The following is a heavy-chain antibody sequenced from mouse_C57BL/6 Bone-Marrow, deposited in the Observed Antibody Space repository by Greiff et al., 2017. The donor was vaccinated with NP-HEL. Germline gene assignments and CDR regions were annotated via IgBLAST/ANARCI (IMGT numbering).Heavy chain of an antibody. Sequence: EVKLVESGAELVRPGASVKLSCTASGFNIKDDYMHWVKQRPEQGLEWIGWIDPENGDTEYASKFQGKATITADTSSNTAYLQLSSLTSEDTAVYYCTVYGNYPYYYAMDYWGQGTSVTVSS. D-gene: IGHD2-1*01. CDR2: IDPENGDT. CDR1: GFNIKDDY. CDR3: TVYGNYPYYYAMDY. V-gene: IGHV14-4*01. J-gene: IGHJ4*01.